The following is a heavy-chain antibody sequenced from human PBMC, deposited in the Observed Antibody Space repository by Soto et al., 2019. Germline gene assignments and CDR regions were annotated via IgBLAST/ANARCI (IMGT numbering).Heavy chain of an antibody. CDR3: ARGGRYCSGGSCYSDPYY. CDR2: ISSSSSYI. Sequence: GSLRLSCAASGFTFSSYSMNWVRQAPGKGLEWVSSISSSSSYIYYADSVKGRFTISRDNAKNSLYLQMNSLRAEDTAVYYCARGGRYCSGGSCYSDPYYWGQGTLVTVSS. V-gene: IGHV3-21*01. J-gene: IGHJ4*02. CDR1: GFTFSSYS. D-gene: IGHD2-15*01.